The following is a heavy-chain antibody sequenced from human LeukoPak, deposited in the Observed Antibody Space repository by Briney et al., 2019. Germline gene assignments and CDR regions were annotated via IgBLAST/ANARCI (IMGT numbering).Heavy chain of an antibody. CDR3: ARWETTVVTHAFDI. Sequence: GESLKISCKGSGYSFTSYWIGWVRQMPGKGLEWMGIIYPGDSNTKYSPSFQGQVTISADKFISAAYLQWSSLKASDTAMYYCARWETTVVTHAFDIWGQGTMVTVSS. D-gene: IGHD4-23*01. V-gene: IGHV5-51*01. CDR2: IYPGDSNT. CDR1: GYSFTSYW. J-gene: IGHJ3*02.